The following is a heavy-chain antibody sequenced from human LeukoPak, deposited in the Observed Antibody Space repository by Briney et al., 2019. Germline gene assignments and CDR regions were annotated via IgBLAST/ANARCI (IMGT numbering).Heavy chain of an antibody. CDR3: ARQRASYDILTGYFYYYYMDV. Sequence: SETLSLTCTVTGDSISSTNYFWGWIRQPPGKGLEWIGIIYYSGSTYSKPSLKSRVTMSVDTSKNQFSLKLSSVTAADTAVYYCARQRASYDILTGYFYYYYMDVWGKGTTVTISS. J-gene: IGHJ6*03. V-gene: IGHV4-39*01. CDR2: IYYSGST. D-gene: IGHD3-9*01. CDR1: GDSISSTNYF.